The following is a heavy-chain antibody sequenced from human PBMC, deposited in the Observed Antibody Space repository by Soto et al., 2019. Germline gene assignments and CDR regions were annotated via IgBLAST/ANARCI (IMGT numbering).Heavy chain of an antibody. CDR3: ALRSMAVVPEY. D-gene: IGHD3-22*01. CDR2: LYYGRSA. V-gene: IGHV4-59*01. Sequence: QVQLQESGPGLVKPSETLSLTCAVSGDSISSYYCMWIRQPPGKGLESIGYLYYGRSANYKPSLKSRVTLSVDTFTNQCSLTLSSMTAADTAVYYCALRSMAVVPEYWGQGTLVTVSS. J-gene: IGHJ4*02. CDR1: GDSISSYY.